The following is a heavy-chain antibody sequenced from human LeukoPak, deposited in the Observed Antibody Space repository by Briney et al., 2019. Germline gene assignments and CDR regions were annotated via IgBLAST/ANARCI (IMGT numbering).Heavy chain of an antibody. J-gene: IGHJ4*02. D-gene: IGHD6-19*01. Sequence: ASVKVSCKASGYTFTSYYMHWVRQAPGQGPEWMGIINPSGGSTSYAQKFQGRVTMTRDTSTSTVYMELSSLRSEDTAVYYCARDATPSSSGWYGFDYWGQGTLVTVSS. V-gene: IGHV1-46*01. CDR2: INPSGGST. CDR1: GYTFTSYY. CDR3: ARDATPSSSGWYGFDY.